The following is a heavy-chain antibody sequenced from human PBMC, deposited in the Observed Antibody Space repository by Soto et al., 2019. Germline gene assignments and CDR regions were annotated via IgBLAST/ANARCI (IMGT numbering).Heavy chain of an antibody. Sequence: PGASLKISCKGSGYSFTSYWIGWVRQMPGKGLEWMGIIYPGDSDTRYSPSFQGQVTISADKSISTAYLQWSSLKASDIAMYYCAILYGHYDILTGPGGIDYWGQGTLVTVSS. CDR3: AILYGHYDILTGPGGIDY. CDR2: IYPGDSDT. D-gene: IGHD3-9*01. V-gene: IGHV5-51*01. J-gene: IGHJ4*02. CDR1: GYSFTSYW.